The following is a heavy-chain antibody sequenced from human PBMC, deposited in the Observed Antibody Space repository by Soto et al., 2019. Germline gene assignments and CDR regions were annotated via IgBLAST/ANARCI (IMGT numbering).Heavy chain of an antibody. D-gene: IGHD2-21*01. CDR1: GGSFSGYY. J-gene: IGHJ4*02. V-gene: IGHV4-34*01. CDR2: INHSGST. CDR3: ARGSTLLILWWPARTGFDY. Sequence: SETLSLTCAVYGGSFSGYYWSWIRQPPGKGLEWIGEINHSGSTNYNPSLKSRVTISVDTSKNQFSLKLSSVTAADTAVYYCARGSTLLILWWPARTGFDYWGQGTLVTVSS.